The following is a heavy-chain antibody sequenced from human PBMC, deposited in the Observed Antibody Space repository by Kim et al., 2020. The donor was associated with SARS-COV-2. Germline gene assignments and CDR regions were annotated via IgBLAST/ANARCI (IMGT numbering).Heavy chain of an antibody. D-gene: IGHD4-17*01. J-gene: IGHJ5*02. V-gene: IGHV3-21*01. CDR3: ARDYGDYPTIVNWFDP. Sequence: SVKGRFTISRDNAKNSLYLQMNSLRAEDTAVYYCARDYGDYPTIVNWFDPWGQGTLVTVSS.